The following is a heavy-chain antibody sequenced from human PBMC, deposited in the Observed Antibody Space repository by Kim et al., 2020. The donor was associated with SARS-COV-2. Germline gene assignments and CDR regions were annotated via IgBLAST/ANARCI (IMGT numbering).Heavy chain of an antibody. Sequence: GGSLRLSCAASGFTFSSYAMSWVRQAPGKGLEWVSAISGSGGSTYYADSVKGRFTISRDNSKNTLYLQMNSLRAEDTAVYYCAKDKFYSGYDSGGMDVWGQGTTVTVSS. CDR2: ISGSGGST. CDR1: GFTFSSYA. D-gene: IGHD5-12*01. J-gene: IGHJ6*02. V-gene: IGHV3-23*01. CDR3: AKDKFYSGYDSGGMDV.